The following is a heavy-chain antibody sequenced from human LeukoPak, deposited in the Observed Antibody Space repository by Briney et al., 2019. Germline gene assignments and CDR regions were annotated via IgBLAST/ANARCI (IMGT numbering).Heavy chain of an antibody. CDR2: IYSSGTI. D-gene: IGHD4-17*01. CDR1: GGSISSYY. J-gene: IGHJ5*02. V-gene: IGHV4-4*07. CDR3: PKNPGTTGEFNSDP. Sequence: PSETLSLTCSVSGGSISSYYWSWIRQPAGKGLEWIGRIYSSGTITYNPSLQSRVTMSVDTSKNEFSLKMSSVTAADTAVYYCPKNPGTTGEFNSDPGAKEPLVAVSS.